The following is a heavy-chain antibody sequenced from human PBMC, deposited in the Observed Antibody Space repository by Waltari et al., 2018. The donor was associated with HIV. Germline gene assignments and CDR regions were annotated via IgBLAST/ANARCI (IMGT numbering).Heavy chain of an antibody. CDR2: ISGSGSHT. CDR1: GVTFRSHS. Sequence: EVKMVQSGGGLVQPGGSLRLSCTDFGVTFRSHSMSWVRQTPGKGLQWVSTISGSGSHTYYADSAKGRFTISRDNSENTLFLQMTRLRVEDTARYFCAKDFDTSGLPYVVIDSWGQGTLVTVSS. CDR3: AKDFDTSGLPYVVIDS. J-gene: IGHJ4*02. V-gene: IGHV3-23*04. D-gene: IGHD3-22*01.